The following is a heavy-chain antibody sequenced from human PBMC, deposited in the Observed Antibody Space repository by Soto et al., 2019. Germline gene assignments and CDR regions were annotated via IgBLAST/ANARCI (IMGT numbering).Heavy chain of an antibody. CDR3: ARGRQQLVNDY. D-gene: IGHD6-13*01. CDR1: GGTFSSYA. V-gene: IGHV1-69*13. CDR2: IIPIFGTA. J-gene: IGHJ4*02. Sequence: SVKVSCKASGGTFSSYAISWVRQAPGQGLEWMGGIIPIFGTANYAQKFQGRVTITADESISTAYMELSRLRSDDTAVYYCARGRQQLVNDYWGQGTLVTVSS.